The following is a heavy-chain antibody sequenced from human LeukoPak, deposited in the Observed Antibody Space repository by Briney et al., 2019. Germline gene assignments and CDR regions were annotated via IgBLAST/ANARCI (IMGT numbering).Heavy chain of an antibody. CDR3: ARVVVAQNWFDP. D-gene: IGHD2-15*01. V-gene: IGHV4-39*07. J-gene: IGHJ5*02. CDR1: GGSISSSSYY. Sequence: SETLSLTCTVSGGSISSSSYYWGWIRQPPGKGLEWIGSIYYSGSTYYNPSLKSRVTISVDTSKNQFSLKLSSVTAADTAVYYCARVVVAQNWFDPWGQGTLVTVSS. CDR2: IYYSGST.